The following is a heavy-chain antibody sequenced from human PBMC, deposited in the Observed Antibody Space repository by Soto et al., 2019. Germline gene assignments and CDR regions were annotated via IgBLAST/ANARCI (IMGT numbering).Heavy chain of an antibody. CDR2: FIPVYRTL. CDR3: ATGVIWIGYFTVDS. CDR1: GGTFSNYP. Sequence: VQLVQSGAEVKKPGSSVKVSCKASGGTFSNYPFIWVRQTPGQGLEWLGGFIPVYRTLNYAQKFQGRVTITADESTGTAYMTLSSLASNDTAVYYCATGVIWIGYFTVDSWGQGTRVTVSS. J-gene: IGHJ4*02. V-gene: IGHV1-69*01. D-gene: IGHD3-3*01.